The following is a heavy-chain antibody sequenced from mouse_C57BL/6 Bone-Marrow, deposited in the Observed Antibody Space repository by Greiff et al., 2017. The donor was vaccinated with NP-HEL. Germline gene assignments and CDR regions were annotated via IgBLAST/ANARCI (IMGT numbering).Heavy chain of an antibody. V-gene: IGHV1-63*01. CDR3: ARNYYGPYWYFDV. CDR2: IYPGGGYT. D-gene: IGHD1-1*01. Sequence: QVQLQQSGAELVRPGTSVKMSCKASGYTFTNYWIGWAKQRPGHGLEWIGDIYPGGGYTNYNEKFKGKATLTADKSSSTAYMQFSSLTSEDSAIYYCARNYYGPYWYFDVWGTGTTVTVSS. J-gene: IGHJ1*03. CDR1: GYTFTNYW.